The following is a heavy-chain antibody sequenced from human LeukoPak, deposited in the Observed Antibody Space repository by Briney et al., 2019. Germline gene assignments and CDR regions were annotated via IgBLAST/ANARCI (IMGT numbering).Heavy chain of an antibody. Sequence: HPGGSLRLSCAASGFTFSSYAMHWVRQAPGKGLEWVAVISYDGSNKYYADSVKGRFTISRDNSKNTLYLQMNSLRAEDTAVYYCARVEMATRGHSDYWGQGTLVTVSS. CDR2: ISYDGSNK. D-gene: IGHD5-24*01. V-gene: IGHV3-30-3*01. CDR1: GFTFSSYA. CDR3: ARVEMATRGHSDY. J-gene: IGHJ4*02.